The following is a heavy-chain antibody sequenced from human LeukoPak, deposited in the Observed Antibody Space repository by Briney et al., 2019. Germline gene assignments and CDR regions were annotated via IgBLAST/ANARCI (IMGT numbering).Heavy chain of an antibody. D-gene: IGHD6-6*01. CDR2: ISAYNGNT. Sequence: GASVKVSCKASGYTFTSYGISWVRQAPGQGLERMGWISAYNGNTNYAQKLQGRVTMTTDTSTSTAYMELRSLGSDDTAVYYCASCTSSSSGYCFDYWGQGTPVTVSS. V-gene: IGHV1-18*01. CDR3: ASCTSSSSGYCFDY. CDR1: GYTFTSYG. J-gene: IGHJ4*02.